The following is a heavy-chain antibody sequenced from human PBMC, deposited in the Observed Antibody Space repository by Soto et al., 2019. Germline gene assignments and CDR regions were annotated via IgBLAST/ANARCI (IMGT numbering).Heavy chain of an antibody. Sequence: EVQLVQSGAEVKKPGESLRISCKGSGYSFTSYLIGWVRQMPGKGLEWMGIIYPGDSDTRYSPSCQGQVTISADKTITTAYLQWSSLQASDTAMYYCARHRTTGYSLAAFDIWGQGTMVTVSS. CDR2: IYPGDSDT. CDR3: ARHRTTGYSLAAFDI. J-gene: IGHJ3*02. V-gene: IGHV5-51*01. CDR1: GYSFTSYL. D-gene: IGHD1-1*01.